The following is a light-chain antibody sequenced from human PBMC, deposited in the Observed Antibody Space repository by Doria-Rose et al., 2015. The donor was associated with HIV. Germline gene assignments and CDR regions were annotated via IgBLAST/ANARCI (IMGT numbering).Light chain of an antibody. CDR3: QQTYSSPPRA. CDR1: QTVSTY. J-gene: IGKJ1*01. CDR2: AAS. V-gene: IGKV1-39*01. Sequence: DIQVTQSPSSLSASIGDRVTITCRASQTVSTYLNWFQQEPGKAPKLLIYAASRLQSGVPSRFSGSGSGTDFTLTISGLQPGDFATYYCQQTYSSPPRAFGQGTKVEMK.